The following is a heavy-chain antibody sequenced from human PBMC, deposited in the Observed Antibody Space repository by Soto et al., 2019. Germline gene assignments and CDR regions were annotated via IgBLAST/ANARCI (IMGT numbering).Heavy chain of an antibody. Sequence: QVQLVQSGAEVKKPGASVKVSCKASGYTFTSYGISWVRQAPGQGLEWMGWISAYNGNTNYAQKLQGRVTMTTDTSTSTADMELRSLRSDDTAVYYCARGIAAAGLYYYGMDVWGQGTTVTVSS. CDR1: GYTFTSYG. CDR2: ISAYNGNT. V-gene: IGHV1-18*01. D-gene: IGHD6-13*01. J-gene: IGHJ6*02. CDR3: ARGIAAAGLYYYGMDV.